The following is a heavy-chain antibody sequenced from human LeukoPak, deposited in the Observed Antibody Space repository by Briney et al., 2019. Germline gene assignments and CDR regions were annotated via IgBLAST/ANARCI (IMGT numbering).Heavy chain of an antibody. J-gene: IGHJ4*02. CDR3: ARDLWYCSSTSCSPPWY. Sequence: ASVKVSCKASGYTFTSYGIRWVRQAPGQGLEWMGWISAYNGNTNYAQKLQGRVTMTTDTSTSTAYMELRSLRSDDTAVYYCARDLWYCSSTSCSPPWYWGQGTLVTVSS. D-gene: IGHD2-2*01. CDR2: ISAYNGNT. CDR1: GYTFTSYG. V-gene: IGHV1-18*01.